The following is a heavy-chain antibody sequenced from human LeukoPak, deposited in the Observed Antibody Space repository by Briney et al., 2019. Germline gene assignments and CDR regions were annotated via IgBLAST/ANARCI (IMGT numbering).Heavy chain of an antibody. CDR3: ARDKSSQRPYFLDY. CDR2: ISSDGRDT. J-gene: IGHJ4*02. Sequence: GGSLRLSCAVSRFTFSGYTMHWVRQAPGKGLEWLAIISSDGRDTFYADSVKGRFTISRDNSKNTLYLQIDSLRVDDTAVYYCARDKSSQRPYFLDYWGQGTPVTVSS. V-gene: IGHV3-30*04. CDR1: RFTFSGYT. D-gene: IGHD3-9*01.